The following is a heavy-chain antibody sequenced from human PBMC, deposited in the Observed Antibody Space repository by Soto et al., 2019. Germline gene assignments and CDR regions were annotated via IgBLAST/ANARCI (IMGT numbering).Heavy chain of an antibody. CDR2: IIPIFGTA. Sequence: SVKVSCKASGGTFSSYAISWVRQAPGQGLEWMGGIIPIFGTANYAQKFQGRVTITADESTSTAYMEPSSLRSEDTAVYYCARELDGMLDYYYGMDVWGQGTTVTVS. CDR1: GGTFSSYA. J-gene: IGHJ6*02. V-gene: IGHV1-69*13. D-gene: IGHD2-8*01. CDR3: ARELDGMLDYYYGMDV.